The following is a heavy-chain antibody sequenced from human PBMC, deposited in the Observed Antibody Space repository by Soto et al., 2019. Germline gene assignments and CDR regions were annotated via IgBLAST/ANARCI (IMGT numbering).Heavy chain of an antibody. J-gene: IGHJ6*02. CDR3: ARYRGLNYEILTGYYTYYYYDGLDV. Sequence: PSETLSLTCSVSGGSISGSYWSWIRQPPGKGLEWIGEINHSGSTNYNPSLKSRVTISVDTSKNQFSLKLSSVTAADTAVYYCARYRGLNYEILTGYYTYYYYDGLDVRGEGTSVT. D-gene: IGHD3-9*01. V-gene: IGHV4-34*01. CDR1: GGSISGSY. CDR2: INHSGST.